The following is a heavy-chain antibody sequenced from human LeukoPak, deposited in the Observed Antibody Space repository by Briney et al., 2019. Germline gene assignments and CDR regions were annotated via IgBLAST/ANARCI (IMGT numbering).Heavy chain of an antibody. V-gene: IGHV4-38-2*02. Sequence: SETLSLTCTVSGYSISSGYYWGWIRQPPGKGLEWIGSIYHSGSTYYNPSLKSRVTISVDTSKNQFSLKLSSVTAADTAVYYCARASGDSSGYYAPWFDPWGQGTLVTASS. J-gene: IGHJ5*02. CDR1: GYSISSGYY. CDR2: IYHSGST. D-gene: IGHD3-22*01. CDR3: ARASGDSSGYYAPWFDP.